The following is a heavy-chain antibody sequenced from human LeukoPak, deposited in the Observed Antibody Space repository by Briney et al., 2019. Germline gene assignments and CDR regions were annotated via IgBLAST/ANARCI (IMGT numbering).Heavy chain of an antibody. D-gene: IGHD6-19*01. V-gene: IGHV3-48*04. CDR2: ISSSGTST. Sequence: GGSLRLSCAASGFTFSSYSMTWVRQAPGKGLEWVSYISSSGTSTNYADSVKGRFTISRDNAKNSLYLQMNSLRVEDTAVYYCARDRGAVTGQYFDYWGQGTLVTVSS. CDR3: ARDRGAVTGQYFDY. CDR1: GFTFSSYS. J-gene: IGHJ4*02.